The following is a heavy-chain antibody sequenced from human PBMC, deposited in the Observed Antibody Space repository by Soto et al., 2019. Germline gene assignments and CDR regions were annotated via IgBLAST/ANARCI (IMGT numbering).Heavy chain of an antibody. Sequence: SETLSLTSTVSGGSIANNNYFWGWIRQPPGKGLEWIGSIYYSGSTYYNPSLKSRVTISVDTSKNQFSLKLSSVTAADTAVYYCARHGYSYAQGSYFDYWGQGTLVTVSS. CDR2: IYYSGST. J-gene: IGHJ4*02. V-gene: IGHV4-39*01. D-gene: IGHD5-18*01. CDR1: GGSIANNNYF. CDR3: ARHGYSYAQGSYFDY.